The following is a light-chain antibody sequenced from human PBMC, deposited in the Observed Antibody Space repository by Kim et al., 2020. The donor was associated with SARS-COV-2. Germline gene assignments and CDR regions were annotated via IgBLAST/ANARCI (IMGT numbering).Light chain of an antibody. J-gene: IGLJ3*02. CDR1: SSNIGAGYD. CDR2: GNN. CDR3: QSYDSSLSVSV. V-gene: IGLV1-40*01. Sequence: QSVLTQPPSVSGAPGQRVTISCTGSSSNIGAGYDVNWYQELPGAAPKLLIYGNNNRPSGVPDRFSGSKSGTSASLAITGLQAEDEADYYCQSYDSSLSVSVFGGGTQLTVL.